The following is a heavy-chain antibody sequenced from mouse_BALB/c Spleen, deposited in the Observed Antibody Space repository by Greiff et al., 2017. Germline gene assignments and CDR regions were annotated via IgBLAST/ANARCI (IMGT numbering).Heavy chain of an antibody. CDR1: GFSLTSYG. CDR3: ARDGGGLIYYDYEGFAY. Sequence: VQLQQSGPGLVAPSQSLSITCTVSGFSLTSYGVHWVRQPPGKGLEWLGVIWAGGSTNYNSALMSRLSISKDNSKSQVFLKMNSLQTDDTAMYYCARDGGGLIYYDYEGFAYWGQGTLVTVSA. J-gene: IGHJ3*01. V-gene: IGHV2-9*02. D-gene: IGHD2-4*01. CDR2: IWAGGST.